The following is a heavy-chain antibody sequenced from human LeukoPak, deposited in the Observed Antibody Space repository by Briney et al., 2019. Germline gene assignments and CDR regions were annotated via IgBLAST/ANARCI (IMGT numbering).Heavy chain of an antibody. CDR3: VVPAAIQPSPLSYFDY. V-gene: IGHV4-39*01. D-gene: IGHD2-2*02. CDR1: GGSISSSSYY. Sequence: SETLSLTCTVSGGSISSSSYYWGWIRQPPGKGLEWIGSIYYSGSTYYNPSLKSRVTISVDTSKNQFSLKLSSVTAADTAVYYCVVPAAIQPSPLSYFDYWGQGTLVTVSS. CDR2: IYYSGST. J-gene: IGHJ4*02.